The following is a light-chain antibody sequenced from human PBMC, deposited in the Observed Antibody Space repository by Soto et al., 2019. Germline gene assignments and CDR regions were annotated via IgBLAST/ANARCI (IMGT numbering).Light chain of an antibody. CDR2: GAS. Sequence: EIVLTQSPGTLSLSPGERATLSCRASQSVSSSYLAWYQQKPGQAPRLLINGASSRATGIPDRFSGSGSGTDFTLTICRLEPEDFAVYYCQQYGTSPPSTFGQGTRLEIK. J-gene: IGKJ5*01. V-gene: IGKV3-20*01. CDR1: QSVSSSY. CDR3: QQYGTSPPST.